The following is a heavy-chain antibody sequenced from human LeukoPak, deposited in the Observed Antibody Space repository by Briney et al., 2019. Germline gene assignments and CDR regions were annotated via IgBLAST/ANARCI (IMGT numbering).Heavy chain of an antibody. V-gene: IGHV4-59*01. J-gene: IGHJ3*02. D-gene: IGHD6-19*01. CDR3: ARGGSRQWLAGDAFDI. CDR2: IYYSGST. CDR1: GGSISSYY. Sequence: SETLSLTCTVSGGSISSYYWSWIRQPPGKGLEWIGYIYYSGSTNYNPSLKSRVTISVDTSKNQFSLKLCSVTAADTAVYYCARGGSRQWLAGDAFDIWGQGTMVTVSS.